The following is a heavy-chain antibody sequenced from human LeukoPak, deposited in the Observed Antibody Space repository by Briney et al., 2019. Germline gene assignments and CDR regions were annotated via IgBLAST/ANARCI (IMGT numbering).Heavy chain of an antibody. J-gene: IGHJ4*02. CDR3: ARDLAIMEGMLSLYYFDY. D-gene: IGHD2-8*01. CDR1: GGSFSGYY. V-gene: IGHV4-34*01. CDR2: INHSGST. Sequence: SETLSLTCAVYGGSFSGYYWSWIRQPPGKGLEWIGEINHSGSTNYNPYLKRRVTISVDTPKNQFSLKLSSVTAADTAVYYCARDLAIMEGMLSLYYFDYWGQGTLVTVSS.